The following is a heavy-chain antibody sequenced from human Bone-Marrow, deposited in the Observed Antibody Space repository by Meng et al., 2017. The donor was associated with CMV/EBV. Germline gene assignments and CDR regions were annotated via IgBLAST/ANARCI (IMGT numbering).Heavy chain of an antibody. CDR3: ARDGDLGYCSGGSCYGAIDY. CDR1: FSSYA. J-gene: IGHJ4*02. Sequence: FSSYAISWVRQAPGQGLEWMGGIIPIFGTANYAQKFQGRVTITADKSTSTDYMELSSLRSEDTAVYYCARDGDLGYCSGGSCYGAIDYWGQGTLVTVSS. CDR2: IIPIFGTA. V-gene: IGHV1-69*06. D-gene: IGHD2-15*01.